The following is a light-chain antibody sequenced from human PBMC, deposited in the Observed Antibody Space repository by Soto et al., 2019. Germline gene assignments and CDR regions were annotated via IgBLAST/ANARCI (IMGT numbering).Light chain of an antibody. CDR1: QSVSSN. Sequence: EIVMTQSPATLSASSGQPAYLSCXXSQSVSSNLAWYQQKPGQAPRLLIYGASTRATGIPARFSGSGSGTEFTLTISSLQSEDFAVYYCQQYNNWPPWTFGQGTKVDIK. V-gene: IGKV3-15*01. CDR3: QQYNNWPPWT. CDR2: GAS. J-gene: IGKJ1*01.